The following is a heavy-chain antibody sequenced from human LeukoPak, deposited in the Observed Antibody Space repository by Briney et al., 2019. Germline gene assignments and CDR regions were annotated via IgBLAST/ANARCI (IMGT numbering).Heavy chain of an antibody. J-gene: IGHJ4*02. V-gene: IGHV1-8*01. CDR1: GYTFTSYD. D-gene: IGHD3-22*01. Sequence: ASVKVSCKASGYTFTSYDINWVRQATGQGLEWMGWMNPNSGNTDYAQKFQGRVTMTEDTSTDTAYMELSSLRSEDTAVYYCATAPHYDSSGYMYDYWGQGTLVTVSS. CDR3: ATAPHYDSSGYMYDY. CDR2: MNPNSGNT.